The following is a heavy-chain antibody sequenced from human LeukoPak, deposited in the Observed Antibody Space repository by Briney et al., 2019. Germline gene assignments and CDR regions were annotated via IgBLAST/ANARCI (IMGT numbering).Heavy chain of an antibody. CDR2: ISYDGSNK. Sequence: TGGSLRLSCAASGFTFRSYAMHWVRQAPGKGLEWVAVISYDGSNKYYADSVKGRFTISRDNSKTTLYLQMNSLRPEDTAVYYCAKDPMTYSSGSFTPVDYWGQGTLVTVSS. V-gene: IGHV3-30*18. CDR3: AKDPMTYSSGSFTPVDY. D-gene: IGHD6-19*01. J-gene: IGHJ4*02. CDR1: GFTFRSYA.